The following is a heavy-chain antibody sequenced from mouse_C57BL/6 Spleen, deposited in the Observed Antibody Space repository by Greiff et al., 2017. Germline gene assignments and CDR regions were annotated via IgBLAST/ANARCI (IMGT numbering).Heavy chain of an antibody. D-gene: IGHD4-1*01. Sequence: VQLQQSGPELVKPGASVKISCKASGYTFTDYYMNWVKQSHGKSLEWIGDINPNNGGTSYNQKFKGKATLTVDKSSSTAYMELRSLTSEDSAVYYCARENWAYFDYWGQGTTLIVSS. CDR3: ARENWAYFDY. CDR2: INPNNGGT. J-gene: IGHJ2*01. V-gene: IGHV1-26*01. CDR1: GYTFTDYY.